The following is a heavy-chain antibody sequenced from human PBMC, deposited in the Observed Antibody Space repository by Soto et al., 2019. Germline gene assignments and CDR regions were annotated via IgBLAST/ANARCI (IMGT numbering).Heavy chain of an antibody. CDR1: GGCFSGYY. J-gene: IGHJ4*02. D-gene: IGHD5-12*01. Sequence: QVQLQQWGAGLLKPSETLSLTCAVYGGCFSGYYWCWIRQPPGKGLERIGEINHSGSTNYNPPLKSRVNISVDTSKNQFALKLSHVTAADPAVYYCARRGYSGSGYFDYWGQGPLVTVSS. CDR3: ARRGYSGSGYFDY. V-gene: IGHV4-34*01. CDR2: INHSGST.